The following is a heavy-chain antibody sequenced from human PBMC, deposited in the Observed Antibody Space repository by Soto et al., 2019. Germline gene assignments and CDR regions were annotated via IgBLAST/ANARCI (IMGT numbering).Heavy chain of an antibody. J-gene: IGHJ6*01. D-gene: IGHD5-18*01. CDR2: IIPIFGTA. Sequence: QVQLVQSGAEVKKPGSSVKVSCKASGGTFSSYAISCVRQAPGQGLEWMGGIIPIFGTANYAQKFQGRVTITADESTSTAYRELSSLRSEDTAVYYCARVDTAKMDYYYYYGMDVWGQGTTVTVSS. V-gene: IGHV1-69*01. CDR1: GGTFSSYA. CDR3: ARVDTAKMDYYYYYGMDV.